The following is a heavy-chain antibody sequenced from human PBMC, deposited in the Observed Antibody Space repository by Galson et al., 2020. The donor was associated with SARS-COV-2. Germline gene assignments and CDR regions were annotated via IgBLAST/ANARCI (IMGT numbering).Heavy chain of an antibody. V-gene: IGHV4-34*01. CDR2: INHSGST. CDR3: ARGWGSIAARGVNWFDP. D-gene: IGHD6-6*01. CDR1: GGSFSGYY. Sequence: ETLSLTCAVYGGSFSGYYWSWIRQPPGKGLEWIGEINHSGSTNYNPSLKSRVTISVDTSKNQFSLKLSSVTAADTAVYYCARGWGSIAARGVNWFDPWGQGTLVTVSS. J-gene: IGHJ5*02.